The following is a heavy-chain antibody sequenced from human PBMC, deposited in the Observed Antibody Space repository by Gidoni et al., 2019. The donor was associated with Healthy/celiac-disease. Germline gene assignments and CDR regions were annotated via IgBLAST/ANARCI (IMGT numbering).Heavy chain of an antibody. V-gene: IGHV1-46*03. CDR2: INPSGGST. J-gene: IGHJ6*02. Sequence: HVQLVQSGAEVKKPGASVKVSCQASGYTFTSSYMHWVRQAPGQGLEWMGIINPSGGSTSYAQKFQGRVTMTRDTSTSTVYMELSSLRSEDTAVYYCARGGGDTAMYYYYGMDVWGQGTTVTVSS. D-gene: IGHD5-18*01. CDR1: GYTFTSSY. CDR3: ARGGGDTAMYYYYGMDV.